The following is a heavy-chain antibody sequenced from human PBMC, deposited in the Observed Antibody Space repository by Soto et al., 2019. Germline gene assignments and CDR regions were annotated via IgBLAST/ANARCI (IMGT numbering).Heavy chain of an antibody. J-gene: IGHJ4*02. V-gene: IGHV4-4*02. Sequence: SEILSLTCAVSGDSVTSNVWLSWVRQPPGKGLEWIGEAYHNGLTDYNPSLKSRVTMSVDTSKNEFSLKLTSLTAADTAIYYCARDAAVPGESDRFDYWGQGTLVTV. CDR2: AYHNGLT. CDR1: GDSVTSNVW. CDR3: ARDAAVPGESDRFDY. D-gene: IGHD6-19*01.